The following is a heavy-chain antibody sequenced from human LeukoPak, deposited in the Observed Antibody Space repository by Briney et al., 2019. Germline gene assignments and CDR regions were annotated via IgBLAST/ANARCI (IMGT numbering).Heavy chain of an antibody. J-gene: IGHJ4*02. CDR1: GGSISSSNW. D-gene: IGHD3-9*01. V-gene: IGHV4-4*02. CDR3: ARDIFHYDILTGYVSSDY. CDR2: IYHSGST. Sequence: PSGTLSLTCAVSGGSISSSNWWSWVRQPPGKGLEWIGEIYHSGSTNYNPSLKSRVTISVDKSKNQFSLKLSSVTAADTAIYYCARDIFHYDILTGYVSSDYWGQGTLVTVSS.